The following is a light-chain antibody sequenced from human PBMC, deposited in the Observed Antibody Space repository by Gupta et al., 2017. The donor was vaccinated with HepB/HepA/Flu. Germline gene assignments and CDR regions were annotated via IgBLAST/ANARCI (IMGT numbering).Light chain of an antibody. V-gene: IGLV2-14*01. J-gene: IGLJ2*01. CDR2: DVS. Sequence: SALTQPASVSGSPGQSITIPCTGTSSDVGGYNYVSWYQQHPVKAPKLMIYDVSNRPSGVSNRFSGSKSGNTASLTISGLQAEDEADYYCSSYTSSSTLVVFGGGTKLTVL. CDR3: SSYTSSSTLVV. CDR1: SSDVGGYNY.